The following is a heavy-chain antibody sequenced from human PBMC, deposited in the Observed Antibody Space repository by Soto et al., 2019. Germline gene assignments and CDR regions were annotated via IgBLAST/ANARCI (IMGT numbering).Heavy chain of an antibody. CDR1: GYSFTIYW. J-gene: IGHJ6*02. CDR3: ARSKNWNTLSTDRDYYYYGMDV. D-gene: IGHD1-1*01. V-gene: IGHV5-10-1*01. CDR2: IDPSDPYT. Sequence: PGESLKISWKGSGYSFTIYWISWVRQMPGIGLEWRGRIDPSDPYTNYSPSFQGHVTISADKSISTAYLQWSSLKASDTAMYYCARSKNWNTLSTDRDYYYYGMDVWGQGTTVTVS.